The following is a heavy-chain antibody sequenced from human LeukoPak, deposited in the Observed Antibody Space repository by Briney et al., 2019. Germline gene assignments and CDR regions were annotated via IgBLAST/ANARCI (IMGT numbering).Heavy chain of an antibody. Sequence: SETLSLTCTVSGGSISSSSHSWGWIRQPPGKGLEWTGSIYYTGRTYYNPSLKSRVTISVDTSKNQFSLKLSSVTAADTVVYYCAQSLGSSNWIGNWFDPWGQGTLVTVSS. CDR1: GGSISSSSHS. CDR3: AQSLGSSNWIGNWFDP. V-gene: IGHV4-39*01. D-gene: IGHD6-13*01. CDR2: IYYTGRT. J-gene: IGHJ5*02.